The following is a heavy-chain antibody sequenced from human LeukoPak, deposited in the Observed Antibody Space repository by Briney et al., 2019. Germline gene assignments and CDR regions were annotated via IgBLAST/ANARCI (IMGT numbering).Heavy chain of an antibody. J-gene: IGHJ4*02. V-gene: IGHV3-23*01. D-gene: IGHD2-15*01. CDR3: AKAPVTTCRGAFCYPFDY. CDR1: GFTFSSYS. Sequence: GGSLRLSCAASGFTFSSYSMSWVRQAPGKGLEWVSAISDTGNTYHADSVKGRFTISRDSSKNTLFLQMNRLRPEDAAVYYCAKAPVTTCRGAFCYPFDYWGLGTLVTVSS. CDR2: ISDTGNT.